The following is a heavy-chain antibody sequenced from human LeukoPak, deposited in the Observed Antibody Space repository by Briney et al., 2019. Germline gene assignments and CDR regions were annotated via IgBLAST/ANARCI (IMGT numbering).Heavy chain of an antibody. CDR2: INHSGST. V-gene: IGHV4-34*01. CDR1: GFTFSSYW. CDR3: ASGSPYYYDSSGHDY. Sequence: GSLRLSCAASGFTFSSYWMHWVRQAPGKGLEWIGEINHSGSTNYNPSLKSRVTISVDTSKNQFSLKLSSVTAADTAVYYCASGSPYYYDSSGHDYWGQGTLVTVSS. D-gene: IGHD3-22*01. J-gene: IGHJ4*02.